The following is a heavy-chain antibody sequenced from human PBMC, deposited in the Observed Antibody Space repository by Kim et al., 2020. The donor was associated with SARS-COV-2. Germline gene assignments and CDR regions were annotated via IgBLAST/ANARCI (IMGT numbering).Heavy chain of an antibody. CDR2: INPNSGGT. CDR1: GYTFTGYY. J-gene: IGHJ6*02. Sequence: ASVKVSCKASGYTFTGYYMHWVRQAPGQGLEWMGWINPNSGGTNYAQKFQGWVTMTRDTSISTAYMELSRLRSDDTAVYYCARDHNRIVRYFSYYGMDVWGQGTTVTVSS. CDR3: ARDHNRIVRYFSYYGMDV. D-gene: IGHD3-9*01. V-gene: IGHV1-2*04.